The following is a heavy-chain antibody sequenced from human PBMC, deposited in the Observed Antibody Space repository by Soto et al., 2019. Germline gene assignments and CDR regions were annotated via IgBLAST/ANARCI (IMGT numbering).Heavy chain of an antibody. CDR3: ARLGCSSTSCYTTGYYYYYGMDV. D-gene: IGHD2-2*02. J-gene: IGHJ6*02. CDR2: IDPSDSYT. CDR1: GYSFTSYW. Sequence: GESLKISCKGSGYSFTSYWISWVRQMPGKGLEWMGRIDPSDSYTNYSPSFQGHVTISADKSISTAYLQWSSLKASDTAMYYCARLGCSSTSCYTTGYYYYYGMDVWGQGTAVPVSS. V-gene: IGHV5-10-1*01.